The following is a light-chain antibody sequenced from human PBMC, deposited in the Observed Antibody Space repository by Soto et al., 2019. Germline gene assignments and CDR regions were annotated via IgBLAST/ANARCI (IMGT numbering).Light chain of an antibody. J-gene: IGLJ2*01. CDR1: SSDVGSYNH. Sequence: QSALTQPASVSGSPGQSITISCTGTSSDVGSYNHVSWYQQHPGKAPKLIIYEGSKRPPGASNRFSGSKSGNTASLTISGLQTDAEADYFCCSYAGSSSVLFGGGTKLTVL. CDR3: CSYAGSSSVL. CDR2: EGS. V-gene: IGLV2-23*01.